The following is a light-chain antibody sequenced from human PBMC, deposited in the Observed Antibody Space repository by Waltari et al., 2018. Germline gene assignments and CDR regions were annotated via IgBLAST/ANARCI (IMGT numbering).Light chain of an antibody. CDR1: SGYSNYA. CDR2: VNADGSE. V-gene: IGLV4-69*01. Sequence: QLVLTQSPSASASLGASVKLTCTLSSGYSNYAIAWHPQQSEKGPRFLMKVNADGSEKKGAGIPDRFSGSSSGAERCLTISSLQSEDEADYYCQTWGAGIVVFGGGTTLTVL. J-gene: IGLJ2*01. CDR3: QTWGAGIVV.